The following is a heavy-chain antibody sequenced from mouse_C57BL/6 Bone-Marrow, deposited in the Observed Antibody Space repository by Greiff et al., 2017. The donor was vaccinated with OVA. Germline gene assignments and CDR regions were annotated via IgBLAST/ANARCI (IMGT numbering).Heavy chain of an antibody. V-gene: IGHV8-12*01. Sequence: QVTLKVSGPGILQSSQTLSLTCSFSGFSLSTSGMGVSWIRQPSGTGLEWLAHIYWDDDKRYNPSLKSRLTISKDTSRNQVFLKSTSVDTADTATYYCARYDYDGDCYAMDYWGQGTSVTVSS. CDR3: ARYDYDGDCYAMDY. J-gene: IGHJ4*01. CDR1: GFSLSTSGMG. D-gene: IGHD2-4*01. CDR2: IYWDDDK.